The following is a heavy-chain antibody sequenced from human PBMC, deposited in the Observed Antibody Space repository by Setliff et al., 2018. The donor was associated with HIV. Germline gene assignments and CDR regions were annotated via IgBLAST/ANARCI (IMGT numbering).Heavy chain of an antibody. CDR2: IGSAGDRTI. D-gene: IGHD3-22*01. V-gene: IGHV3-48*01. J-gene: IGHJ4*02. CDR1: GFTFDDYA. Sequence: GGSLRRSCAASGFTFDDYAMHWVRQAPGKGLAWVSYIGSAGDRTIYYADSVKGRLTISRDNVKNSLYLQMNSMRGEDTAVYYCAGSRGYFVKADWGQGTLVTVSS. CDR3: AGSRGYFVKAD.